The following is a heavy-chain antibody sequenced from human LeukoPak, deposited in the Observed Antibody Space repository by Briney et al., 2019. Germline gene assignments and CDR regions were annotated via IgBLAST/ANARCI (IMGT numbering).Heavy chain of an antibody. J-gene: IGHJ3*02. V-gene: IGHV1-2*02. CDR3: AGSNHYYDSSGYPYAFDI. Sequence: ASVNVSCKASGYTFTGYYMHWVRQAPGQGLEWMGWINPNSGGTNYAQKFQGRVTMTRDTSISTAYMELSRLRSDDTAVYYCAGSNHYYDSSGYPYAFDIWGQGTMVTVSS. D-gene: IGHD3-22*01. CDR2: INPNSGGT. CDR1: GYTFTGYY.